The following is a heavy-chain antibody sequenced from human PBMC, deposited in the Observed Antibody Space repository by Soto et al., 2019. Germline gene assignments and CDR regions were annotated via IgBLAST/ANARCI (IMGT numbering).Heavy chain of an antibody. Sequence: ASGPTLVNPTQTLTLTCTFSGFSLSTSGMCVSWIRQPPGKALEWLARIDWDDDKYYSTSLKTRVTISKDTSKNQVVLTMTNMDPVDTATYYCARMYAYCGGDCYGYYYYYGMDVWGQGTTVTVSS. V-gene: IGHV2-70*11. J-gene: IGHJ6*02. CDR3: ARMYAYCGGDCYGYYYYYGMDV. D-gene: IGHD2-21*02. CDR1: GFSLSTSGMC. CDR2: IDWDDDK.